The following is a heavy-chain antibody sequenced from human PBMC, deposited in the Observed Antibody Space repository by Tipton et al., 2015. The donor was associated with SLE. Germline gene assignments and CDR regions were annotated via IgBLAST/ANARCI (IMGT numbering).Heavy chain of an antibody. CDR2: IRYDGSNK. J-gene: IGHJ4*02. CDR3: AKDNVDYYGSGSYIDY. CDR1: GFTFSSYG. V-gene: IGHV3-30*02. Sequence: GSLRLSCAASGFTFSSYGMHWARQAPGKGLEWVAFIRYDGSNKYYADSVKGRFTISRDNSKNTLYLQMNSLRAEDTAVYYCAKDNVDYYGSGSYIDYWGQGTLVTVSS. D-gene: IGHD3-10*01.